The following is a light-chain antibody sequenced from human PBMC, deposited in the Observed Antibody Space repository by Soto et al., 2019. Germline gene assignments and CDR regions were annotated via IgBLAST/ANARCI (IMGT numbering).Light chain of an antibody. V-gene: IGKV3-15*01. CDR3: QHFHNWPPWT. CDR2: GAS. J-gene: IGKJ1*01. CDR1: QSVSSS. Sequence: EVVMTQSPDTLSVSPGERATLSCRASQSVSSSLAWYQQKPGQAPRRLIYGASTRATGVPARFSGSGSGTEFTLTISSLQSEDVAVYYCQHFHNWPPWTFGKGTRVEIK.